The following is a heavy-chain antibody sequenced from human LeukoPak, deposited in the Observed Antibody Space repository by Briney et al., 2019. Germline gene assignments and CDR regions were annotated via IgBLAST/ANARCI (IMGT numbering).Heavy chain of an antibody. CDR1: GFTFSAFG. CDR3: AKPVYDTDSGNYGIDY. D-gene: IGHD4-11*01. CDR2: MSYDGRHI. J-gene: IGHJ4*02. Sequence: GGSLRLSYAASGFTFSAFGMHWVRQAPGKGLEWVAVMSYDGRHIYYADSVKGRFTISRDSSMDTLYLHMIGLRTEDTAVYYCAKPVYDTDSGNYGIDYWGQGTLVTVSS. V-gene: IGHV3-30*18.